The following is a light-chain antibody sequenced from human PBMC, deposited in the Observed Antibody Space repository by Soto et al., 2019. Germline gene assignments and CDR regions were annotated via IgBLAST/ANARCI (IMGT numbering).Light chain of an antibody. J-gene: IGLJ1*01. CDR1: SSDVGGYNY. Sequence: QSALTQPASVSGSPGQSITVSCTGTSSDVGGYNYVSWYQQHPGNAPKLMIYEVRNRPSGVSNRFSGSKSGNTASLTISGLQAEDEADYYCSSYTTTNTYVFGTGTKV. CDR3: SSYTTTNTYV. CDR2: EVR. V-gene: IGLV2-14*01.